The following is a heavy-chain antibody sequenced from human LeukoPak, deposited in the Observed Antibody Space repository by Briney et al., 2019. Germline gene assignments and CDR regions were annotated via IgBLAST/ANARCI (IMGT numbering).Heavy chain of an antibody. CDR1: GGSISSGGYS. Sequence: PSQTLSPTCAVSGGSISSGGYSWSWIRQPPGKGLEWIGYIYHSGSTYYNPSLKSRVTMSVDTSKNQFSLKLSSVTAADTAVYYCARAPYYGSGSYYNLGSWFDPWGQGTLVTVSS. CDR3: ARAPYYGSGSYYNLGSWFDP. J-gene: IGHJ5*02. V-gene: IGHV4-30-2*01. D-gene: IGHD3-10*01. CDR2: IYHSGST.